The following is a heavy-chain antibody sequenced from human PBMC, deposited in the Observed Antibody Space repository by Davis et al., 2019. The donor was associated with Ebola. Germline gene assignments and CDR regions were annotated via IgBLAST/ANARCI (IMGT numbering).Heavy chain of an antibody. CDR3: ARDSGYSYGRYYYYYGMDV. D-gene: IGHD5-18*01. CDR2: IYYSGST. CDR1: GGSISSGGYY. J-gene: IGHJ6*02. Sequence: MPSETLSLTCTVSGGSISSGGYYWSWIRQHPGKGLEWIGYIYYSGSTYYNPSLKSRVTISVDTSKNQFSLKLSSVTAADTAVYYCARDSGYSYGRYYYYYGMDVWGQGTTVTVSS. V-gene: IGHV4-31*03.